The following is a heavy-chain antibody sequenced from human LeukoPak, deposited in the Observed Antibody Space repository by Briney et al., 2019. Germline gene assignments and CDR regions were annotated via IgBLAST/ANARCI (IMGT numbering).Heavy chain of an antibody. J-gene: IGHJ4*02. Sequence: GGSVTLSFTSSALIHRDYYMRWIRQPPCKGLAGVAHINSIGSTIYYAESVNGRFTISRDNTTKSLYHQMNSLRVDDTATYYCARGAPPLGSRGQGTLVTVSS. V-gene: IGHV3-11*01. CDR1: ALIHRDYY. CDR3: ARGAPPLGS. D-gene: IGHD3-16*01. CDR2: INSIGSTI.